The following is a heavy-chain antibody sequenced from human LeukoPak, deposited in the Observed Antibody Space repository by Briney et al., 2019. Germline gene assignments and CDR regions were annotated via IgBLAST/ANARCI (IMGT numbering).Heavy chain of an antibody. Sequence: GGSLRLSCAASGFTFSTYWMSWVRQAPGKGLEWVAFIRNDGSDKYYAGSVKGRFTISRDSSKNTMYLQMNSLRAEDTAVYYCAKDDILTGYNLDFWGQGTLVTVSS. J-gene: IGHJ4*02. V-gene: IGHV3-30*02. CDR1: GFTFSTYW. CDR2: IRNDGSDK. CDR3: AKDDILTGYNLDF. D-gene: IGHD3-9*01.